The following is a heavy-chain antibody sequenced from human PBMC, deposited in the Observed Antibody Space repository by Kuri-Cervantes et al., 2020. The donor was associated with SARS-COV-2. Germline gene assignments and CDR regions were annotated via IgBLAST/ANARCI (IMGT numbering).Heavy chain of an antibody. J-gene: IGHJ6*02. V-gene: IGHV4-38-2*02. CDR1: GYSITSGYY. CDR3: ARDEASRRVAGYYYYYGMDV. CDR2: IYHSGST. D-gene: IGHD6-19*01. Sequence: GSLRLSCAVSGYSITSGYYWGWVRQPPGKGLEWIGSIYHSGSTYYNPSLKSRVTISVDTSKNQFSLKLSSVTAADTAVYYCARDEASRRVAGYYYYYGMDVWGQGTTVTVSS.